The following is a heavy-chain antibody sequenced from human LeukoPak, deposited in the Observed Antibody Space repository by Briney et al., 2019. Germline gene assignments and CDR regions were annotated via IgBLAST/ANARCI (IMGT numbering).Heavy chain of an antibody. CDR1: GYTFTSYD. D-gene: IGHD3-16*02. J-gene: IGHJ3*02. Sequence: ASVKVSCKASGYTFTSYDINWVRQATGQGLEWMGWMNPNSGNTGYAQKFQGGVTITRNTSISTAYMELSSLRSEDTAVYYCARSGELITFGGVIVSGAFDIWGQGTMVTVSS. CDR2: MNPNSGNT. V-gene: IGHV1-8*03. CDR3: ARSGELITFGGVIVSGAFDI.